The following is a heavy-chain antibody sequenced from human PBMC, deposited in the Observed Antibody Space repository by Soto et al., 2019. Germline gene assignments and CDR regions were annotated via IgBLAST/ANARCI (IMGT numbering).Heavy chain of an antibody. D-gene: IGHD3-10*01. CDR3: ARDSSRMSTYAFDI. Sequence: QVQLVKSGGGVIQTGRSLRLSCAASGFIFSSYAMHWVRQAPGKGLEWVAVISYDGNNKYYADSVKGRFTFSRDNSKNTLYLQMNSLRPEDTAVYYCARDSSRMSTYAFDIWGQGTMVTVSS. CDR1: GFIFSSYA. CDR2: ISYDGNNK. V-gene: IGHV3-30-3*01. J-gene: IGHJ3*02.